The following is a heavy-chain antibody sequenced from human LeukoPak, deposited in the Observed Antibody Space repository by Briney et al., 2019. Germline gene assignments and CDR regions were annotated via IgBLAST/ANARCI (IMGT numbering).Heavy chain of an antibody. CDR2: ISGTGGST. Sequence: PGGSLRLSCAASGFTFSSNAMSWVRQAPGKGLERVSTISGTGGSTYYADSVKGRFTISRDNSKNTVYLQMNSLRAEDTAIYYCAKDPWVSGSHRGYFDYWGQGTLVTVSS. V-gene: IGHV3-23*01. CDR1: GFTFSSNA. D-gene: IGHD1-26*01. J-gene: IGHJ4*02. CDR3: AKDPWVSGSHRGYFDY.